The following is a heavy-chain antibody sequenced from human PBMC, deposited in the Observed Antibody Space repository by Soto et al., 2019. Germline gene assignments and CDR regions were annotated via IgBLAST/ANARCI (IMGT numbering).Heavy chain of an antibody. CDR3: ARVPYYYYSGRAV. CDR2: IYHSGST. Sequence: SETLSLTCAVSGGSISSSNWWSWVRQPPGKGLEWIGEIYHSGSTNYNPSLKSRVTISVDKSKNQFSLKLSSVTAADTAVYYCARVPYYYYSGRAVWGKGTTVTVSS. CDR1: GGSISSSNW. V-gene: IGHV4-4*02. J-gene: IGHJ6*04.